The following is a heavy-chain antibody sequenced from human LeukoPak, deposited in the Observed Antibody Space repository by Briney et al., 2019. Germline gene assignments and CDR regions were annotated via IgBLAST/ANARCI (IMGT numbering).Heavy chain of an antibody. Sequence: GGSLRLSCAASGFTFSSYAMSWVRQAPGKGLEWVSAISGSGGSTYYADSVKGRFTISRDNSKNTLYLQMNSLRAEDTAVYYCAREPFRIAAAGPHFDYWGQGTLVTVSS. J-gene: IGHJ4*02. V-gene: IGHV3-23*01. CDR1: GFTFSSYA. CDR3: AREPFRIAAAGPHFDY. D-gene: IGHD6-13*01. CDR2: ISGSGGST.